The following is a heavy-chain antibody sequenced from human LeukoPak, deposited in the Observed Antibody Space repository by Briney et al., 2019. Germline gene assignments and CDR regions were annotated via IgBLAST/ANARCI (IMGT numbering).Heavy chain of an antibody. CDR3: AELGITMIGGV. CDR1: GFTFSSYE. D-gene: IGHD3-10*02. CDR2: IGSSGSTI. J-gene: IGHJ6*04. V-gene: IGHV3-48*03. Sequence: GGSLRLSCAASGFTFSSYEMNWVRQAPGKGLEWVSYIGSSGSTIYYADSVKGRFTISRDNAKNSLYLQMNSLRAEDTAVYYCAELGITMIGGVWGIGTTVTISS.